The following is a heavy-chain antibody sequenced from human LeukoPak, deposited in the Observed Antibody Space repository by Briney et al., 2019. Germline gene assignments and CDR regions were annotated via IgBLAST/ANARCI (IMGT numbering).Heavy chain of an antibody. J-gene: IGHJ4*02. CDR1: GFTFCNAW. V-gene: IGHV3-15*01. CDR2: IKSKTDGGTT. D-gene: IGHD3-10*01. Sequence: GGSLRHSCAASGFTFCNAWISWVRQAPGKGLEWVGRIKSKTDGGTTDYAAPVKGRFTISRDDSKTTLYLQMNSLKTEDTAVYYCTTGITMVQGDIPKVEYWGQGTLVTVSS. CDR3: TTGITMVQGDIPKVEY.